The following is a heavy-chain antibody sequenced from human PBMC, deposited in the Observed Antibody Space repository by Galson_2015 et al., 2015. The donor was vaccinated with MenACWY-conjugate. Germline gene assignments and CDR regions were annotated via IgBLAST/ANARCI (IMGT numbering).Heavy chain of an antibody. J-gene: IGHJ4*02. Sequence: SLRLSCAASGFTFGNYWMTWVRQAPGKGLEWVANIKGDGSEIWYVDSVKGRFTISRDNAKNSLYLQMNSLRAEDTAVYYCARENTYNYAYAIDYWGQGILVTVSS. V-gene: IGHV3-7*03. D-gene: IGHD5-18*01. CDR2: IKGDGSEI. CDR3: ARENTYNYAYAIDY. CDR1: GFTFGNYW.